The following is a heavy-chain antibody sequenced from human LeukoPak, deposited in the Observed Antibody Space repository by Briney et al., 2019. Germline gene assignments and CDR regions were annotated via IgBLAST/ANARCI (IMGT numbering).Heavy chain of an antibody. CDR3: ARTPPGGLIDY. J-gene: IGHJ4*02. V-gene: IGHV1-46*01. CDR1: GYTFTSYY. CDR2: INPTGGST. D-gene: IGHD3-10*01. Sequence: ASVKVSCKASGYTFTSYYMHWVRQAPGQGLEWMGLINPTGGSTGYAQKFQGRVTITRDTSISTAYMELSSLTSEDTAVYYCARTPPGGLIDYWGQGTLVTVSS.